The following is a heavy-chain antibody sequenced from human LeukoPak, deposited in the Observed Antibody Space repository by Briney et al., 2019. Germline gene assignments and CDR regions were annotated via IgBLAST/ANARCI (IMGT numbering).Heavy chain of an antibody. J-gene: IGHJ4*02. CDR2: IYHSGST. D-gene: IGHD3-22*01. V-gene: IGHV4-38-2*02. Sequence: SETLSLTCTVSGYSISSGYYWGWIRQPPGKGLEWIGSIYHSGSTYYNPSLKSRVTMSVDTSKNQFSLKLSSVTAADTAVYYCARDQYYYDSSGSPIFDYWGQGTLVTVSS. CDR1: GYSISSGYY. CDR3: ARDQYYYDSSGSPIFDY.